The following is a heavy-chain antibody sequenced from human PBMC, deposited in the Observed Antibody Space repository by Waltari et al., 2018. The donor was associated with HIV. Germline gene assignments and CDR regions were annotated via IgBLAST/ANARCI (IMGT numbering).Heavy chain of an antibody. CDR2: ISGSGGST. J-gene: IGHJ4*02. CDR1: GFTFLNYA. D-gene: IGHD1-26*01. V-gene: IGHV3-23*01. CDR3: AKDYSGSYTRGYSDY. Sequence: EVQLLESGGGLVQPGGSLRLSCAASGFTFLNYAMSWVRQAPGKGLEWGSGISGSGGSTYYADSVKGRFTISRDNSKNTLYLQMNSLRAEDTALYYCAKDYSGSYTRGYSDYWGQGTLVTVSS.